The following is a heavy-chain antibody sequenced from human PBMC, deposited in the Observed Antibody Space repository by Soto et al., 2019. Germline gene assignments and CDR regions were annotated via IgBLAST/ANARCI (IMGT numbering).Heavy chain of an antibody. V-gene: IGHV1-46*01. Sequence: ASVKVSCKASGYTFTSYGISWVRQAPGQGLEWMGIINPSGGSTSYAQKFQGRVTMTRDTSTSTVYMELSSLRSEDTAVYYCAREKEVVVAVQYYYYGMDVWGQGTTVTVSS. D-gene: IGHD2-15*01. CDR2: INPSGGST. CDR1: GYTFTSYG. J-gene: IGHJ6*02. CDR3: AREKEVVVAVQYYYYGMDV.